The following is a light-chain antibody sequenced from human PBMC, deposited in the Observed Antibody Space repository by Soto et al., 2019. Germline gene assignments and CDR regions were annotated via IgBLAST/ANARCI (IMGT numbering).Light chain of an antibody. J-gene: IGKJ1*01. CDR1: QSISSY. Sequence: DIQMTQSPSSLSASVGDRVTITCRASQSISSYLNWYQQKPGKAPNLLIYAASTLQSGVPSRFSGSGSGTDFTLTISSLQPEDFATYYCQQSYSTPPRTFGQGTKVDIK. CDR2: AAS. V-gene: IGKV1-39*01. CDR3: QQSYSTPPRT.